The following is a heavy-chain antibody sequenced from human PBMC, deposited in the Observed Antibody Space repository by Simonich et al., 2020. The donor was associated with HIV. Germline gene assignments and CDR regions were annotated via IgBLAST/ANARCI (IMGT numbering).Heavy chain of an antibody. J-gene: IGHJ6*02. Sequence: EVQLVESGGGLIQPGGSLRLSCAASGFTVSSNYMSWVRQAPGKGLGGGSVIYSGGSTYDADSVKGRFTISRDNSKNTLYLQINSLRAEDTAVYYCARLYSGSYGDYYGMDVWGQGTTVTVSS. V-gene: IGHV3-53*01. CDR1: GFTVSSNY. CDR3: ARLYSGSYGDYYGMDV. CDR2: IYSGGST. D-gene: IGHD1-26*01.